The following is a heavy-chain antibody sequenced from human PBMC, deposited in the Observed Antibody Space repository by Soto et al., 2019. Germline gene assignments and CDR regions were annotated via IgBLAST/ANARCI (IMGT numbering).Heavy chain of an antibody. D-gene: IGHD3-22*01. V-gene: IGHV3-53*01. CDR1: GFTVNSKY. CDR2: IYSGGST. Sequence: EVPLVESGGGLIQPGGSLRLSCAASGFTVNSKYMSWVRQAPGKGLEWVSVIYSGGSTYYADSVKDRFTISRDNSKNTLYLQMNSLRAEDTAVYYCAKVALGGYYDSSGYRGAFDIWGQGTMVTVSS. CDR3: AKVALGGYYDSSGYRGAFDI. J-gene: IGHJ3*02.